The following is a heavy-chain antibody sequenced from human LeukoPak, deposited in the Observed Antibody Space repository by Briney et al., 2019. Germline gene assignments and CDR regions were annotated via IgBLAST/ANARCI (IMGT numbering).Heavy chain of an antibody. V-gene: IGHV3-30-3*01. D-gene: IGHD3-22*01. J-gene: IGHJ4*02. CDR3: ATALEELYDSSGCFDY. CDR1: GFTFSSYA. CDR2: ISYDGSNK. Sequence: GGSLRLSCAASGFTFSSYAMHWVRQAPGKGLEWVAVISYDGSNKYYADSVKGRFTISRDNSKNTLYLQMNSLRAEDTAVYYCATALEELYDSSGCFDYWGQGTLVTVSS.